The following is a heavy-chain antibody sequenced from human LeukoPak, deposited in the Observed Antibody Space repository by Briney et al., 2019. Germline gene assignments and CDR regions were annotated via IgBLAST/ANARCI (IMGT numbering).Heavy chain of an antibody. CDR2: ISWNSGSI. J-gene: IGHJ6*02. CDR1: GFTFDDYA. V-gene: IGHV3-9*01. CDR3: ARSSPYYGLDV. Sequence: GGSLRLSCAASGFTFDDYAMHWVRQAPGKGLEWVSGISWNSGSIGYADSVKGRFTISRDNARSSLYLQMSSLNAEDTAVYYCARSSPYYGLDVWGQGTTVTVSS. D-gene: IGHD5-24*01.